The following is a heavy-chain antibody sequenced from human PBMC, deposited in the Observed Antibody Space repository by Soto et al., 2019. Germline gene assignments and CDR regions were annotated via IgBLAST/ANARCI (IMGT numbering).Heavy chain of an antibody. Sequence: EVQLLESGGGLVRPGGSLRLSCTASGFSFSSYALSWVRQAPGKGLEWVSTISGSDGKTYYADSVKGRFSISRDTSKTTLYLEMTSLRVEDTAVYYCARWSFLDYWGQGTRVTVSP. V-gene: IGHV3-23*01. CDR1: GFSFSSYA. CDR2: ISGSDGKT. J-gene: IGHJ4*02. CDR3: ARWSFLDY. D-gene: IGHD1-26*01.